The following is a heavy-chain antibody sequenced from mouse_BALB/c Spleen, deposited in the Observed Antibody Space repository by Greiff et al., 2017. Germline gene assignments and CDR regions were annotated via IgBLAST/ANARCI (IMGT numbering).Heavy chain of an antibody. V-gene: IGHV5-4*02. CDR1: GFTFSDYY. Sequence: EVKPVESGGGLVKPGGSLKLSCAASGFTFSDYYMYWVRQTPEKRLEWVATISDGGSYTYYPDSVKGRFTISRDNAKNNLYLQMSSLKSEDTAMYYCAREGRGVDYWGQGTSVTVSA. CDR3: AREGRGVDY. CDR2: ISDGGSYT. J-gene: IGHJ4*01.